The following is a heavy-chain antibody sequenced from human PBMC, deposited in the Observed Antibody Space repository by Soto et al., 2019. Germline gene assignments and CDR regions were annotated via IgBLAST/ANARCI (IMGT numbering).Heavy chain of an antibody. CDR3: ANNLPRTRRFDY. V-gene: IGHV4-39*01. J-gene: IGHJ4*02. D-gene: IGHD1-1*01. CDR2: TYYSGKT. Sequence: WAWNRKTPGKGLEWVGSTYYSGKTHYNPSLKSRATISVDRSRNQFSLEVKSVTAADTAVYYCANNLPRTRRFDYWVQGSSVTVS.